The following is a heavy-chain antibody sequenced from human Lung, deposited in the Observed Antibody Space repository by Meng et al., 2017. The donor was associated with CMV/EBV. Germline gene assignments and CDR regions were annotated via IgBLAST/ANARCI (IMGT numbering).Heavy chain of an antibody. CDR3: ARRRGGSGRDC. CDR1: GGSISSSNYD. Sequence: QLQLQESGPGLVKLSETLSLTCTVSGGSISSSNYDWDWIRQPPGKGLEWIGAIYHSGSTSYNPSLQSRVTMFVDTSKNQFSLMLTSVTATDTAVYYCARRRGGSGRDCWGQGTLVTVSS. D-gene: IGHD3-10*01. V-gene: IGHV4-39*01. J-gene: IGHJ4*02. CDR2: IYHSGST.